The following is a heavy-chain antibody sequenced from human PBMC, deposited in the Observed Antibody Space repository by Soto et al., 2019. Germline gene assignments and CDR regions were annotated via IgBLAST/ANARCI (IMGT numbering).Heavy chain of an antibody. CDR2: ISGSGGHA. D-gene: IGHD2-8*01. J-gene: IGHJ5*02. V-gene: IGHV3-23*01. CDR1: GFSFFSYA. Sequence: GGSLRLSCTGSGFSFFSYAMSWVRQAPGKGLEWVSTISGSGGHAYYADSVKGRFVVSRDNDKNTVYLHMSSLTGEDTAVYFCAKIEMGWFAHWGQGTQVTVSS. CDR3: AKIEMGWFAH.